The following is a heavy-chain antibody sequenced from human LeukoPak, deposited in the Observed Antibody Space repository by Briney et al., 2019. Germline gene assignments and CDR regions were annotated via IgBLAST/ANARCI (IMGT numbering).Heavy chain of an antibody. CDR3: ARAPRSGSPVDY. Sequence: ASVKFSCKASGGTFSSYAISWVRQAPGQGLEWMGGIIPVFGTANYAQKFQGRVTITADESTSTAYVELSSLRSEDTAVYYCARAPRSGSPVDYWGQGTLVTVSS. J-gene: IGHJ4*02. V-gene: IGHV1-69*13. CDR1: GGTFSSYA. D-gene: IGHD1-26*01. CDR2: IIPVFGTA.